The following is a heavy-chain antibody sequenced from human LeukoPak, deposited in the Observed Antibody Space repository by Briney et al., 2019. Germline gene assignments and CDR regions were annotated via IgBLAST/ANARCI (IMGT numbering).Heavy chain of an antibody. V-gene: IGHV4-34*01. D-gene: IGHD4-17*01. CDR1: GRSFSGYY. J-gene: IGHJ6*02. CDR3: ARAPDGDPVGYYYYGMDV. CDR2: INHSGGT. Sequence: SETLSLTCAVYGRSFSGYYWSWIRQPPGKGLEWIGEINHSGGTNYNPSLKSRVTISVDTSKNQFSLKLSSVTAADTAVYYCARAPDGDPVGYYYYGMDVWGQGTTVTVSS.